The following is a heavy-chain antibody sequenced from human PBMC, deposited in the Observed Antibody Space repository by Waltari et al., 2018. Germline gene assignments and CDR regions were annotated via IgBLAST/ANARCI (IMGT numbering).Heavy chain of an antibody. CDR3: ASRSGSYLGLGAFDI. D-gene: IGHD1-26*01. J-gene: IGHJ3*02. CDR2: ISWDGGST. CDR1: GFTFDDYT. V-gene: IGHV3-43*01. Sequence: EVQLVESGGVVVQPGGSLRLSCAASGFTFDDYTMHWVRQSPGKGLEWVSLISWDGGSTYYADSVKGRFTISRDNSKNSLYLQMNSLRTEDTALYYCASRSGSYLGLGAFDIWGQGTMVTVSS.